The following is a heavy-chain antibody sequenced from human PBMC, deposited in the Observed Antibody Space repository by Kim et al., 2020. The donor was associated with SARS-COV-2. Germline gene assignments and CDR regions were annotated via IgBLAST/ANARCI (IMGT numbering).Heavy chain of an antibody. CDR1: FSSYG. Sequence: FSSYGMTWFRQAPEKGLELVANIKQAGNQKYYVDSVKRRFTIARDNAKNSLYLQMTSLRAEDTAVYYCARDGDLYSSGKDAFDIWGQGTMV. J-gene: IGHJ3*02. CDR2: IKQAGNQK. V-gene: IGHV3-7*01. D-gene: IGHD6-19*01. CDR3: ARDGDLYSSGKDAFDI.